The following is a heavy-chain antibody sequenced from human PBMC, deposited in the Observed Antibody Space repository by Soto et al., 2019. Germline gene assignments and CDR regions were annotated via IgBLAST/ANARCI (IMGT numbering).Heavy chain of an antibody. D-gene: IGHD3-22*01. V-gene: IGHV5-51*01. CDR1: GYSFTSYW. J-gene: IGHJ3*02. Sequence: GESLKISCKGSGYSFTSYWIGWVRQMPGKGLEWMGIIYPGDSDTRYSPSFQGQVTISADKSISTAYLQWSSLKASDTAMYYCVRHTPLYYYDSSGYIPYYAFDIWGQGTMVPVSS. CDR2: IYPGDSDT. CDR3: VRHTPLYYYDSSGYIPYYAFDI.